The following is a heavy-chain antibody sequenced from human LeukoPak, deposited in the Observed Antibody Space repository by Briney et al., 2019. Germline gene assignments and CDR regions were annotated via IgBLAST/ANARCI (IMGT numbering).Heavy chain of an antibody. CDR3: ARDLGRLAYFDY. CDR2: IYHSGST. D-gene: IGHD2-15*01. Sequence: SETLSLTCTVSGGSISSGGYYWSWIRQPPGKGLEWIGYIYHSGSTYYNPSLKSRVTISVDRSKNQFSLKLSSVTAADTAVYYCARDLGRLAYFDYWGQGTLVTVSS. CDR1: GGSISSGGYY. J-gene: IGHJ4*02. V-gene: IGHV4-30-2*01.